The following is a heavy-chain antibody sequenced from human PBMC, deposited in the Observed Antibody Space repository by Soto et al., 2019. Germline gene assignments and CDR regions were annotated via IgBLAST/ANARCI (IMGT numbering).Heavy chain of an antibody. D-gene: IGHD5-18*01. CDR2: ISAYNGNT. Sequence: ASVKVSCKASGYTFTSYGISWVRQAPGQGLEWMGWISAYNGNTNYAQKLQGRVTMTTDTSTSTAYMELRSLRSDDTAVYYCAREYSYGPYYYYSGMDVWGQGTTVTVSS. CDR3: AREYSYGPYYYYSGMDV. V-gene: IGHV1-18*04. J-gene: IGHJ6*02. CDR1: GYTFTSYG.